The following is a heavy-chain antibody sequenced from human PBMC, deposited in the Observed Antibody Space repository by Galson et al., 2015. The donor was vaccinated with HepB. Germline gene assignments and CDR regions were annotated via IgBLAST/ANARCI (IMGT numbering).Heavy chain of an antibody. J-gene: IGHJ6*03. D-gene: IGHD1-7*01. CDR2: IIPIFGTA. CDR1: GGTFSSYA. CDR3: ARADWNYERRYYYYYMDV. Sequence: SVKVSCKASGGTFSSYAISWVRQAPGQGLEWMGGIIPIFGTANYAQKFQGRVTITADESTSTAYMELSSLRSEDTAVYYCARADWNYERRYYYYYMDVWGKGTTVTVSS. V-gene: IGHV1-69*13.